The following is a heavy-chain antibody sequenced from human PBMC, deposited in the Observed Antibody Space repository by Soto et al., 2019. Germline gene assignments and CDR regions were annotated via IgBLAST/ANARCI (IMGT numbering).Heavy chain of an antibody. CDR2: IYYSGST. CDR3: ARGEYYDILTGYSHMGEFDY. V-gene: IGHV4-59*01. CDR1: GGSISSYY. Sequence: PSETLSLTCTVSGGSISSYYWSWIRQPPGKGLEWIGYIYYSGSTNYNPSLKSRVTISVDTSKNQFSLKLSSVTAADTAVYYCARGEYYDILTGYSHMGEFDYWSQGTLVTVSS. J-gene: IGHJ4*02. D-gene: IGHD3-9*01.